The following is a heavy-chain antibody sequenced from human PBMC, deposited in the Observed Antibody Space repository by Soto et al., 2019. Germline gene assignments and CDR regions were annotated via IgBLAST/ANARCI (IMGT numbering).Heavy chain of an antibody. CDR2: ISAYNGNT. D-gene: IGHD1-1*01. Sequence: ASVKVSCKASGYTFTSYGISWVRQAPGQGLEWMGWISAYNGNTNYAQKLQGRVTMTTDTSTSTAYMELRSLRSDDTAVYYCARDGTLYNWNAPGAFDIWGQGTMVTVSS. J-gene: IGHJ3*02. CDR3: ARDGTLYNWNAPGAFDI. V-gene: IGHV1-18*01. CDR1: GYTFTSYG.